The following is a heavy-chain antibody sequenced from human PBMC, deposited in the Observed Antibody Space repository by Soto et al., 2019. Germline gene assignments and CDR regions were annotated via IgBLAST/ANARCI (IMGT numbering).Heavy chain of an antibody. CDR2: IIPIFGTA. CDR1: GGTFSSYA. J-gene: IGHJ4*02. V-gene: IGHV1-69*13. Sequence: GASVKVSCKASGGTFSSYAISWVRQAPGQGLEWMGGIIPIFGTANYAQKFQGRVTITADESTSTAYMELSSLRSEDTAVYYCARGPSYDSSGYWLPFDYSGQATLVTVSS. CDR3: ARGPSYDSSGYWLPFDY. D-gene: IGHD3-22*01.